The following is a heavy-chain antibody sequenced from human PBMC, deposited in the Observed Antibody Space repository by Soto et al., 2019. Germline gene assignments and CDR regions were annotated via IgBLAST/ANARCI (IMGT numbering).Heavy chain of an antibody. Sequence: QVQLVESGGGLVKPGGSLRLSCAASGFTFSDYYMSWIRQAPGKGLEWVSYISSSGSTIYYADSVKGRFTISRDNAKNSRYVQLNSLRAEDTVGYYGAGAAAASYCDHWGQGTLVTVSS. D-gene: IGHD6-13*01. CDR3: AGAAAASYCDH. V-gene: IGHV3-11*01. J-gene: IGHJ4*02. CDR1: GFTFSDYY. CDR2: ISSSGSTI.